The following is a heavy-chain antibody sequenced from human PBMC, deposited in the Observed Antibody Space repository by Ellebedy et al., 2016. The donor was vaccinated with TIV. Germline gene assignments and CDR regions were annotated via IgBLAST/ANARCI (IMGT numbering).Heavy chain of an antibody. Sequence: MPSETLSLTCTVSGGSISSSSYYWGWIRQPPGKGLEWIGSIYYSGSTYYNPSLKSRVTISVDTSKNQFSLKLSSVTAADTAVYYCARLVAGYSGYIPDGAWGWWGQGTLVTVSS. V-gene: IGHV4-39*01. CDR3: ARLVAGYSGYIPDGAWGW. D-gene: IGHD5-12*01. CDR2: IYYSGST. J-gene: IGHJ4*02. CDR1: GGSISSSSYY.